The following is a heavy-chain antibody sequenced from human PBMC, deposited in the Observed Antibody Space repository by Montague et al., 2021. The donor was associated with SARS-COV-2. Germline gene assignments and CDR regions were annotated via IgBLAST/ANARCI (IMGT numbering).Heavy chain of an antibody. CDR2: IHYSGST. CDR1: GGSVSSCYYY. CDR3: ARGDFGVVIIPYYYYYMDF. D-gene: IGHD3-3*01. J-gene: IGHJ6*03. V-gene: IGHV4-39*01. Sequence: SETLSLTCTVSGGSVSSCYYYWGWIRQPPGKGLEWIGSIHYSGSTYYKPSLKSRVTISLDTSKNQFSLKLNSVTAADTAVYYCARGDFGVVIIPYYYYYMDFWGKGTTVTVSS.